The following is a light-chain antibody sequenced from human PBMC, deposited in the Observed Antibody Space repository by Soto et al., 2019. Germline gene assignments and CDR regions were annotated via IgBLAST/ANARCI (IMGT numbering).Light chain of an antibody. Sequence: IPMAESPASLSASVGDRVTLTCRASQSIGRFLAWYQHQPGKAPKLLIYDASNLETGVPSRFSGSGSGTDFTFTISSLQPEDIATYYCQQYDNPPLTFGGGTKVDI. V-gene: IGKV1-33*01. CDR2: DAS. CDR1: QSIGRF. CDR3: QQYDNPPLT. J-gene: IGKJ4*01.